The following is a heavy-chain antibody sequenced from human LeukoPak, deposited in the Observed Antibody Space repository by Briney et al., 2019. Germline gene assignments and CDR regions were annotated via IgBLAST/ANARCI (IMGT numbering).Heavy chain of an antibody. CDR1: EFTFNRYW. D-gene: IGHD3-10*01. CDR3: TRDALFGSGRTHLDF. CDR2: IKHDGSGA. Sequence: GGSLRLSCAASEFTFNRYWMSWVRQAPGKGLEWVANIKHDGSGAHYVDSVKGRFTISRDNAKNSLSLQMNSLNVDDTGVYFCTRDALFGSGRTHLDFWSQGNLVSVSS. J-gene: IGHJ4*02. V-gene: IGHV3-7*04.